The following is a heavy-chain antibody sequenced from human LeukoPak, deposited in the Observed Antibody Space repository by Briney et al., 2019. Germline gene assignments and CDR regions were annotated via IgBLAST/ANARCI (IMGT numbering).Heavy chain of an antibody. Sequence: ASVKVSCKTSGYTFTDYYIHWVRQAPGLGLEWRGWINPHNGNTYFAEQFQDRVTMTRDTSTSTGYMELSRMRSDDSAIYYCARGLGYCSSTSCYQSYWGQGTLVTVSS. CDR1: GYTFTDYY. V-gene: IGHV1-2*02. CDR3: ARGLGYCSSTSCYQSY. D-gene: IGHD2-2*01. CDR2: INPHNGNT. J-gene: IGHJ4*02.